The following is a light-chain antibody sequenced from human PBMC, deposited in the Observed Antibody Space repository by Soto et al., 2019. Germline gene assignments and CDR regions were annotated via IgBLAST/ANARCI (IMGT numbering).Light chain of an antibody. CDR1: QSVSDN. CDR3: QQYNNWPIT. Sequence: EIVLTQSPATLSVSPGERVTLSCRASQSVSDNLAWYQQKPGQAPRLLIYDASNRATGVPARFSGSGSGTEFTLTISSLQSEDFEIYYCQQYNNWPITFGQGTRLEIK. J-gene: IGKJ5*01. CDR2: DAS. V-gene: IGKV3D-15*01.